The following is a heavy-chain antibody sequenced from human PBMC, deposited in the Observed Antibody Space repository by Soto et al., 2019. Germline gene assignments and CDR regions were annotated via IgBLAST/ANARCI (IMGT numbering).Heavy chain of an antibody. CDR3: ASDPPHTNLVFYGMDV. CDR1: GGIFSSYG. CDR2: IIPMFGTT. Sequence: QVQLVQSGAAMKKPGSSVKVSCKASGGIFSSYGISWVRQAPGQGLEWMGGIIPMFGTTTYAQKFKGRVAISADDATSTAYMDLCSLPSEDTALYYCASDPPHTNLVFYGMDVRGQGTMVTVSS. J-gene: IGHJ6*01. D-gene: IGHD3-9*01. V-gene: IGHV1-69*12.